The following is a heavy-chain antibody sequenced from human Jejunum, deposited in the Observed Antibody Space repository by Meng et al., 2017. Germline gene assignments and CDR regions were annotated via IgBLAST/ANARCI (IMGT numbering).Heavy chain of an antibody. CDR3: AREDGYNTFNF. CDR1: GFTFSYYW. V-gene: IGHV3-7*01. Sequence: GESLKISCAASGFTFSYYWMTWIRQVPRGGLEWLGNINQDGSVKYSPDSVKGRFTVSRDNAKNSLYLQMSSLRADDTAMYYCAREDGYNTFNFCGQGTLVTVSS. J-gene: IGHJ4*02. D-gene: IGHD3-10*01. CDR2: INQDGSVK.